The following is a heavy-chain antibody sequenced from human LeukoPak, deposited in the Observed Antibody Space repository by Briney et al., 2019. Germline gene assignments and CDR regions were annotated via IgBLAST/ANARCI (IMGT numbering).Heavy chain of an antibody. J-gene: IGHJ6*01. D-gene: IGHD2-8*01. Sequence: SGGTLRLSCAASGFTFDDYAMHWVRQAPGEGLEWVAGISWNGGSIGYADSVKGRFTISKDNAKNSLYLQMNSLRADDTALYYCPKDIAYRGYCTNGVGYNDYYYYYYGMDVWGQGTTVTVS. CDR3: PKDIAYRGYCTNGVGYNDYYYYYYGMDV. V-gene: IGHV3-9*01. CDR2: ISWNGGSI. CDR1: GFTFDDYA.